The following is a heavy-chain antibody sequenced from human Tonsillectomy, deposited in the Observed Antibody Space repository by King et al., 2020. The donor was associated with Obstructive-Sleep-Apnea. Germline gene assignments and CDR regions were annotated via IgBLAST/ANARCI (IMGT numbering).Heavy chain of an antibody. CDR1: GFTFSSYS. D-gene: IGHD3-9*01. Sequence: VQLVESGGGLVKPGGSLRLSCAASGFTFSSYSMNWVRQAPGKGLEWVSSISSSSSYIYYADSVKGRFTISRDNAKNSLYLQMNSLRAADTAVYYCARDRDLGHYDVLTDYRNGGWFDPWGQGTLVTVSS. V-gene: IGHV3-21*01. CDR2: ISSSSSYI. CDR3: ARDRDLGHYDVLTDYRNGGWFDP. J-gene: IGHJ5*02.